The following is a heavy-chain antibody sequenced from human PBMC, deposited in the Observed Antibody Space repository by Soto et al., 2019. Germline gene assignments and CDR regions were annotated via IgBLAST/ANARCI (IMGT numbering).Heavy chain of an antibody. Sequence: QLQLQESGPGLVKPSETLSLTCTVSDGSISSSSYYWGWIRQPPGKGLEWIGSFYYSGSTYYNPSLKSRITISVDTLKNQFSLKLSSVTAADTAVYYCARHWRRQVFDYWGQGTLVTVSS. J-gene: IGHJ4*02. V-gene: IGHV4-39*01. CDR1: DGSISSSSYY. CDR3: ARHWRRQVFDY. CDR2: FYYSGST.